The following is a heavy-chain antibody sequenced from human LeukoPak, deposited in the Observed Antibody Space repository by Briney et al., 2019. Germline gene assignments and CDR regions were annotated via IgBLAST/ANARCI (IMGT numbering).Heavy chain of an antibody. Sequence: GGSLRLSCAASGFTFSSYSMNWVRQAPGKGLEWVSSISSSSSYIYYADSVKGRFTISRDNAKNSLYLQMNSLRAEDTAVYYCTTTDNDFWSGYYGYWGQGTLVTVSS. CDR3: TTTDNDFWSGYYGY. CDR1: GFTFSSYS. J-gene: IGHJ4*02. V-gene: IGHV3-21*01. D-gene: IGHD3-3*01. CDR2: ISSSSSYI.